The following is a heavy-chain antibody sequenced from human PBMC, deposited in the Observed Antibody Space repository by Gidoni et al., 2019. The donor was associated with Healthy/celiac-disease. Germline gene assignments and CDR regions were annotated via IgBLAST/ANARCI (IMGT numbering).Heavy chain of an antibody. CDR3: ARDRERFGELPYGMDV. Sequence: QVQLVESGGGVVQPGRSLRLSCAASGFTFSSYAMHWVRQAPGKGLEWVAVISYDGSNKYYADSVKGRFTISRDNSKNTLYLQMNSLRAEDTAVYYCARDRERFGELPYGMDVWGQGTTVTVSS. CDR2: ISYDGSNK. V-gene: IGHV3-30*01. D-gene: IGHD3-10*01. J-gene: IGHJ6*02. CDR1: GFTFSSYA.